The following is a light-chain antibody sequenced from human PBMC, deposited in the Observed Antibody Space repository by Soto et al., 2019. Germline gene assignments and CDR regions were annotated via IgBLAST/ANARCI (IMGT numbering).Light chain of an antibody. V-gene: IGLV2-14*01. CDR1: SSDIGGYNY. J-gene: IGLJ1*01. Sequence: QSVLTQPASVSGSPGQSITISCTGTSSDIGGYNYVSWYQQHPGKAPKLRIYEVSNRPSGVSDRFSGSKSGNTASLTISGLQSEDDADYYCSSYTSSSSLYVFGTGTKLTVL. CDR2: EVS. CDR3: SSYTSSSSLYV.